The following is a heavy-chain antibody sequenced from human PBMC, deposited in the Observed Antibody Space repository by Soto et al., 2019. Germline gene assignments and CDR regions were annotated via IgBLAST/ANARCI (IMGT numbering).Heavy chain of an antibody. CDR1: GFTFNSYG. Sequence: PGGSLRLSCAASGFTFNSYGMHWVRQAPGKGMEWMAAIGYDASNAYYADSVKGRFTISRDNSKNTLYLQMNSLRAEDTAVYYCARDKKYCSSTTCYSTSPFDYWGQGTQVTVSS. D-gene: IGHD2-2*01. CDR3: ARDKKYCSSTTCYSTSPFDY. V-gene: IGHV3-33*01. J-gene: IGHJ4*02. CDR2: IGYDASNA.